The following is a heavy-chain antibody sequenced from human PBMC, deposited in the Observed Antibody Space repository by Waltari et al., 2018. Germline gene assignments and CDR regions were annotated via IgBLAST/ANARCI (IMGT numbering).Heavy chain of an antibody. D-gene: IGHD3-10*01. J-gene: IGHJ4*02. Sequence: EVQLVESGGGLVQPGGSLRLSCAASGFTLSSYWMHWVRQVPGKGLVWVSRINADGSTINYADAVRGRFTISRDSAKNTLYLQMNSLRAEDTAVYYCTKDTFGEYDSWGQGTLVTVSS. CDR2: INADGSTI. V-gene: IGHV3-74*01. CDR3: TKDTFGEYDS. CDR1: GFTLSSYW.